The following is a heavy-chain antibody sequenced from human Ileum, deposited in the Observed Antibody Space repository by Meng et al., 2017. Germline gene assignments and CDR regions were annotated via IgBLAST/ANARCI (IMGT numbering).Heavy chain of an antibody. Sequence: SETLSLTCTVSGGPISSNTYYWGWLRQPPGKGLEWIGTFHYSGGTYYNPSLKSRVTMSVDMSTNQYSLRLASVTAADTAIYYCGTNPSGCSGGACYYYWGQGTLVTVSS. CDR1: GGPISSNTYY. CDR2: FHYSGGT. CDR3: GTNPSGCSGGACYYY. V-gene: IGHV4-39*07. D-gene: IGHD2-15*01. J-gene: IGHJ4*02.